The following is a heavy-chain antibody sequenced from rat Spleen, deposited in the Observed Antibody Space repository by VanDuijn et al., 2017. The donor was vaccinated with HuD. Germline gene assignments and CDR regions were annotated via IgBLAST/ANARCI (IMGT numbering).Heavy chain of an antibody. CDR2: ITNTGGST. Sequence: EVKLVESGGGLVQPGRSLKLSCAASGFNFNDYWMGWVRQAPGKGLEWVASITNTGGSTYYPDSVKGRFTISRDNTKNTVYLQMDSLRSEDTATYYCARMPMMVPMLEDYFDYWGQGVMVTVSS. V-gene: IGHV5-31*01. D-gene: IGHD1-12*02. CDR1: GFNFNDYW. CDR3: ARMPMMVPMLEDYFDY. J-gene: IGHJ2*01.